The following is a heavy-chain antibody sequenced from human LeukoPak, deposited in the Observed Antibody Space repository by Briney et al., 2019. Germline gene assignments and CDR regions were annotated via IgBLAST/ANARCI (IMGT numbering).Heavy chain of an antibody. CDR2: IYSGGST. CDR3: ARDRAGSSSWYEGWFDP. V-gene: IGHV3-53*01. CDR1: GFTVSTNY. J-gene: IGHJ5*02. D-gene: IGHD6-13*01. Sequence: GGSLRLSCAASGFTVSTNYMSWVRQAPGRGLEWVSVIYSGGSTSYADSVKGRFTISRDKSKNTLYLQMNSLRAEDTAVYYCARDRAGSSSWYEGWFDPWGQGTLVTVSS.